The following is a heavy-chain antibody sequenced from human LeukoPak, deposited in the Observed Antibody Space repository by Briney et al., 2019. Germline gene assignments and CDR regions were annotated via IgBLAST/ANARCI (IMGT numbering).Heavy chain of an antibody. CDR3: AKDVGKWESLHFFDY. CDR2: ISGSGAST. V-gene: IGHV3-23*01. CDR1: GFTFSSNA. J-gene: IGHJ4*02. D-gene: IGHD1-26*01. Sequence: GGSLRLSCLTSGFTFSSNAMSWVRQAPGKGLEWISGISGSGASTYYADSVTGRFTISRDNSRNTLYLQMNSLRGDDTAVYYCAKDVGKWESLHFFDYWGQGTLVTVSS.